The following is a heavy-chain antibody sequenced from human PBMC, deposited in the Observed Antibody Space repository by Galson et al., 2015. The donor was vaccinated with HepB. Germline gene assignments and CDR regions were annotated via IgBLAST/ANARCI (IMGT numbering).Heavy chain of an antibody. J-gene: IGHJ4*02. CDR3: AKHGDYGAYPGFDY. V-gene: IGHV3-23*01. D-gene: IGHD4-17*01. CDR1: GFTFSSYA. Sequence: SLRLSCAASGFTFSSYALSWVRQVPGKGLEWVSTISGCGGGTYYADSVKGRFTISRDNSKNTLHLQMNSLRADDTAVYYCAKHGDYGAYPGFDYWGQGTLVTVSS. CDR2: ISGCGGGT.